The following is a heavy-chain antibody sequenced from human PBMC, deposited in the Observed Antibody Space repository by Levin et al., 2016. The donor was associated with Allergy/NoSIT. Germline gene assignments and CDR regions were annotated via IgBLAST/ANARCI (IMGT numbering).Heavy chain of an antibody. CDR2: INHSGST. Sequence: ESLKISCAVYGGSFSGYYWSWIRQPPGKGLEWIGEINHSGSTNYNPSLKSRVTISVDTSKNQFSLKLSSVTAADTAVYYCARGGMGRYCSSTSCYATPYYYWGQGTLVTVSS. D-gene: IGHD2-2*01. J-gene: IGHJ4*02. V-gene: IGHV4-34*01. CDR3: ARGGMGRYCSSTSCYATPYYY. CDR1: GGSFSGYY.